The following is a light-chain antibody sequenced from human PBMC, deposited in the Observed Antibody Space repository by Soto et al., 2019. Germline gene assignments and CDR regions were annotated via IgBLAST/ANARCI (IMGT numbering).Light chain of an antibody. J-gene: IGKJ1*01. CDR2: AAS. CDR1: QGISNY. CDR3: EKYNSATRT. V-gene: IGKV1-27*01. Sequence: DIQMTQSPSSLSASVGDRVTITCRASQGISNYLAWYQQKPGKVPKLLIYAASTLQSGVTSRFSGSGSGTDFTLTISSLQPEDVATYYCEKYNSATRTFGQGTKVEIK.